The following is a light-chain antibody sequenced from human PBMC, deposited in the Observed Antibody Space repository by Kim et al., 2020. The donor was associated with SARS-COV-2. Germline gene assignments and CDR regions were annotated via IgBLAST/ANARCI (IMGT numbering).Light chain of an antibody. CDR2: GAS. Sequence: SPGERATLPCRASQSVSSSYLAWYQQKPGQAPRLIIYGASSRATGIPDRFSGSGSGTDFTLTISRLEPEDFAVYYCQQSGSSPITFGQGTRLEIK. J-gene: IGKJ5*01. CDR3: QQSGSSPIT. CDR1: QSVSSSY. V-gene: IGKV3-20*01.